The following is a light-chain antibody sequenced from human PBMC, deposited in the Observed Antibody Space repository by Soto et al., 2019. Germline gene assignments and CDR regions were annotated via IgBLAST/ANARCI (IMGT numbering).Light chain of an antibody. CDR3: QYYGNPPRT. CDR2: GAS. Sequence: EIVLTQSPGTLSLSPGERATLSCRASQSVTNKYLAWYQQKPGQAPTFLIYGASSRATGIPERFSGSGSGTDFTLTISRLEPEDFAVYYCQYYGNPPRTFGQGTKVEIK. V-gene: IGKV3-20*01. CDR1: QSVTNKY. J-gene: IGKJ1*01.